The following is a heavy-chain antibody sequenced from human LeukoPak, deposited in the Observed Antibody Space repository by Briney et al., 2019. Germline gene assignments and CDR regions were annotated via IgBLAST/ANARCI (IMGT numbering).Heavy chain of an antibody. J-gene: IGHJ4*02. CDR3: ARRTAMGFGELLAYFDY. D-gene: IGHD3-10*01. V-gene: IGHV4-59*11. Sequence: SETLSLTCTVSGGSISSHYWSWIRQPPGKGLEWIGYIYYSGSTNYNPSLKSRVTISVDTSMNQFSLKLSSVTAADTAVYYCARRTAMGFGELLAYFDYWGQGTLVTVSS. CDR2: IYYSGST. CDR1: GGSISSHY.